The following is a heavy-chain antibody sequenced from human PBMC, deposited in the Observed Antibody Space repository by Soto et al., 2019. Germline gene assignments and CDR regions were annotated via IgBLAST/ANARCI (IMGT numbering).Heavy chain of an antibody. CDR3: ARTMVRGVMTLQPYYYMDV. Sequence: PGGSLRLSCAASGFTFSDYYMSWIRQAPGKGLEWVSYISSSGSTIYYADSVKGRFTISRDNAKNSLYLQMNSLRAEDTAVYYCARTMVRGVMTLQPYYYMDVWGKGTTVTSP. D-gene: IGHD3-10*01. J-gene: IGHJ6*03. CDR1: GFTFSDYY. V-gene: IGHV3-11*01. CDR2: ISSSGSTI.